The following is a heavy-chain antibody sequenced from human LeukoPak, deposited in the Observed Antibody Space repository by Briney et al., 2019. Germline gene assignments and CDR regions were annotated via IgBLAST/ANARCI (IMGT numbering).Heavy chain of an antibody. Sequence: GGSLRLSCAASGFTFSDFGLHWVRQAPGKGLEWVAFISLDGSEEFYADSVEGRFTISRDTSKNTLYLQMNSLRAEDTAVYYCAKSVASDAYWGQGTLVTVSS. CDR3: AKSVASDAY. CDR2: ISLDGSEE. J-gene: IGHJ4*02. D-gene: IGHD5-12*01. CDR1: GFTFSDFG. V-gene: IGHV3-30*02.